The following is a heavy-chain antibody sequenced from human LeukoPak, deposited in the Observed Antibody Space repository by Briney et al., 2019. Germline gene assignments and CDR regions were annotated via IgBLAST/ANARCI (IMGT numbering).Heavy chain of an antibody. Sequence: ASVKVSCKASGYTFTSYAMHWVRQAPGQRLEWMGWINAGNGNTKYSQEFQGRVTMTTDTSTSTAYMELRSLRSDDTAVYYCAGISRVDYGDYDWFDPWGQGTLVTVSS. CDR3: AGISRVDYGDYDWFDP. V-gene: IGHV1-3*01. CDR2: INAGNGNT. J-gene: IGHJ5*02. CDR1: GYTFTSYA. D-gene: IGHD4-17*01.